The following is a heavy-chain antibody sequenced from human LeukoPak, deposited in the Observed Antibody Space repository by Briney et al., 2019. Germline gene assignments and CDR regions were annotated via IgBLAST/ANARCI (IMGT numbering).Heavy chain of an antibody. V-gene: IGHV4-39*01. CDR3: ARQVDSSSWYYFDY. J-gene: IGHJ4*02. D-gene: IGHD6-13*01. CDR2: IYYSGST. CDR1: GGSISSSSYY. Sequence: SETLSLTCTVSGGSISSSSYYWGWIRQPSGKGLEWIGSIYYSGSTYYDPSLKSRVTISVDTSKNQFSLKLSSVAAADTAVYYCARQVDSSSWYYFDYWGQGTLVTVSS.